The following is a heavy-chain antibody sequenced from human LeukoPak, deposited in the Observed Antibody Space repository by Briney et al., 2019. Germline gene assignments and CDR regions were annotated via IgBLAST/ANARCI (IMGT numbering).Heavy chain of an antibody. V-gene: IGHV3-30*04. CDR3: ARDLAVAGTHYFDY. CDR1: GFTFSSYA. CDR2: ISYAGSNK. J-gene: IGHJ4*02. Sequence: GRSLRLSCAASGFTFSSYAMHWVRQAPGKGLEWVAVISYAGSNKYYADSVKGRFTISRDNSKNTLYLQMNSLRAEDTAVYYCARDLAVAGTHYFDYWGQGTLVTVSS. D-gene: IGHD6-19*01.